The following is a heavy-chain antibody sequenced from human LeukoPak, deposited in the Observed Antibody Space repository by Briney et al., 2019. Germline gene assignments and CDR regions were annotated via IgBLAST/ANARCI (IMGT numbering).Heavy chain of an antibody. J-gene: IGHJ4*02. V-gene: IGHV4-59*01. CDR1: GGSISSYY. CDR2: IYYTGST. CDR3: ARTFYYDNSGPEGFDH. D-gene: IGHD3-22*01. Sequence: SETLSLTCTVSGGSISSYYWSWIRQSPGKGLELIGYIYYTGSTNYNPSLKSRVTISLDTSKNQFSLQLTSVTAADTAVYYCARTFYYDNSGPEGFDHWGQGTLVTVSS.